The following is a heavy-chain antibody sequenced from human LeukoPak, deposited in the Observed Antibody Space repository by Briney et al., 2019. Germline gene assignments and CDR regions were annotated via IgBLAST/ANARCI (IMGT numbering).Heavy chain of an antibody. CDR3: ARVLLEREAT. CDR2: INSDETST. D-gene: IGHD1-1*01. Sequence: GGSLRLSCAASGFTVSSNYMSWVRQVPGKGLVWVSRINSDETSTSYADSVKGRFTISRDNAKNTLYLQMNSLRAEDTAVYYCARVLLEREATWGQGTLVTVSS. J-gene: IGHJ4*02. CDR1: GFTVSSNY. V-gene: IGHV3-74*01.